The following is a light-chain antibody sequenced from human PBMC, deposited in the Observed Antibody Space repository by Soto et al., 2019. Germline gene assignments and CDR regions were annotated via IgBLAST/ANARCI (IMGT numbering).Light chain of an antibody. V-gene: IGKV2-28*01. CDR2: LGS. Sequence: DIVMTQSPLSLPVTPGEPASISCRSSQSLLHSNGYNYLDWYLQKPGQSPQLLIYLGSNRASGVPSRFSGSGSGTDIPMISSGVADEDVVVYCWMPPQQSWTFGQGTKVEIK. CDR1: QSLLHSNGYNY. CDR3: MPPQQSWT. J-gene: IGKJ1*01.